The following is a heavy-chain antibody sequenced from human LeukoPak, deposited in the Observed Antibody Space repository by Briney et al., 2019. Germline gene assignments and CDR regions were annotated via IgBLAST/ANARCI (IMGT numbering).Heavy chain of an antibody. J-gene: IGHJ4*02. CDR1: GGSISSSSYY. V-gene: IGHV4-39*07. CDR3: ARDQYCSGGSCYPAYDY. CDR2: IYYSGST. D-gene: IGHD2-15*01. Sequence: SETLSLTCTVSGGSISSSSYYWGWIRQPPGKGLEWIGSIYYSGSTYYNPSLKSRVTISVDTSKNQFSLKLSSVTAADTAVYYCARDQYCSGGSCYPAYDYWGQGTLVTVSS.